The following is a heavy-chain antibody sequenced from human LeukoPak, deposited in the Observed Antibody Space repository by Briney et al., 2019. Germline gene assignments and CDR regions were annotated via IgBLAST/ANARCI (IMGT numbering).Heavy chain of an antibody. J-gene: IGHJ4*02. V-gene: IGHV3-48*04. Sequence: GGSLRLSCAASGFTFSSYAMHWVRQAPGKGLEWVSYISSSSSTIYYADSVKGRFTISRDNAKNSLYLQMNSLRAEDTAVYYCARDRGSSSTTRSDYWGQGTLVTVSS. CDR3: ARDRGSSSTTRSDY. CDR2: ISSSSSTI. D-gene: IGHD6-13*01. CDR1: GFTFSSYA.